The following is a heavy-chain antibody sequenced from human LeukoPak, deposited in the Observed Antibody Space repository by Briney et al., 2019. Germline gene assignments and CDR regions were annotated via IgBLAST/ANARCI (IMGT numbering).Heavy chain of an antibody. CDR2: IYTSGST. Sequence: SETLSLTCTVSGGSISSYYWSWIRQPAGKGLEWIGRIYTSGSTTYNPSLKSRVTISVDKSKNQFSLKLSSVTAADTAVYYCAGLVVSGHFDPWGQGTLVTVSS. D-gene: IGHD2-2*01. CDR3: AGLVVSGHFDP. V-gene: IGHV4-4*07. J-gene: IGHJ5*02. CDR1: GGSISSYY.